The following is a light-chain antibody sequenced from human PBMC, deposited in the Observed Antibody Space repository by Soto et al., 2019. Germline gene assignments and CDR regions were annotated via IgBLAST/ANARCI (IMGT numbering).Light chain of an antibody. CDR1: QNIYYN. CDR2: RAS. CDR3: LQYHNLWA. V-gene: IGKV3-15*01. J-gene: IGKJ1*01. Sequence: ILMTQSPATVPVSPGESATLSCRASQNIYYNVAWYQQRPGQAPRLLIYRASTRAPGVPARFSGSGSGTEFTLTISSLQPEDFTVYSCLQYHNLWAFGQGTKVEI.